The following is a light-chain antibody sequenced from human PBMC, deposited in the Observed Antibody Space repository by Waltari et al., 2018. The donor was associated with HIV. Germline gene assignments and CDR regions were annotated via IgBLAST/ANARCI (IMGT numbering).Light chain of an antibody. CDR1: TSDVGLYKF. V-gene: IGLV2-14*03. Sequence: QSALTQPASVSESPGQSITISGTGTTSDVGLYKFVSWYQQYPGRAPNLLIYDVNNRPSGVSNRFSGSKSGDTASLTISGLQAEDEADYYCSSYTSINTRVFGTGTTVTVL. J-gene: IGLJ1*01. CDR2: DVN. CDR3: SSYTSINTRV.